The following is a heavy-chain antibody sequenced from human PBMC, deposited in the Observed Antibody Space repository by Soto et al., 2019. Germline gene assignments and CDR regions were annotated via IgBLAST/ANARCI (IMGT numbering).Heavy chain of an antibody. D-gene: IGHD1-7*01. J-gene: IGHJ6*02. CDR3: SHSNWNSILYGMDV. CDR1: GFSLSTRGEG. CDR2: IYWNDDK. V-gene: IGHV2-5*01. Sequence: SGPTLVNPTQTLTLTCTFSGFSLSTRGEGVGWIRQPPGKALEWLALIYWNDDKRYSPSLKSRLTITKDTSKNQVVLTMTNMDPVDTATYYCSHSNWNSILYGMDVWGQGTTVTVSS.